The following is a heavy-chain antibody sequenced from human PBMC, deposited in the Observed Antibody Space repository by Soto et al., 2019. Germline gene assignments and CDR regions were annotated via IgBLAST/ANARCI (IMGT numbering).Heavy chain of an antibody. D-gene: IGHD3-16*02. Sequence: ASVKVSCKASGYTFTSYDINWVRQATGQGLEWMGWMNPNSGNTGYAQKFQGRVTMTRNTSISTAYMELSSLRSEDTAVYYCARVMITFGGVIANDFDIRGQVPMGTVSS. CDR1: GYTFTSYD. J-gene: IGHJ3*02. CDR3: ARVMITFGGVIANDFDI. CDR2: MNPNSGNT. V-gene: IGHV1-8*01.